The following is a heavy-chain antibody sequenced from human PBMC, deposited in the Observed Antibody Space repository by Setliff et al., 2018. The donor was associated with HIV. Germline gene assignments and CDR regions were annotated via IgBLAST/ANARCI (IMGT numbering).Heavy chain of an antibody. Sequence: SETLSLTCTVSGGSISSYCWNWIRQPPGKGLEWIGYIYTSGSVNYNPSLNSRVTISVDTSKNQFSLKVNSVTAADTAVYYCARSPRIGVAGEFEYWGQGTLVTVSS. V-gene: IGHV4-4*09. CDR2: IYTSGSV. CDR1: GGSISSYC. CDR3: ARSPRIGVAGEFEY. J-gene: IGHJ4*02. D-gene: IGHD6-19*01.